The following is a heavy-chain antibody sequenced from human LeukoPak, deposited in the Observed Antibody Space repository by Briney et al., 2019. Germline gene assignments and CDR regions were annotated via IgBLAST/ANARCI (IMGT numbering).Heavy chain of an antibody. CDR3: ARATQYCSGGSCYDTWFDP. J-gene: IGHJ5*02. CDR1: GFTFSSYS. V-gene: IGHV3-21*01. Sequence: GGSLRLSCAPSGFTFSSYSMNWVRQAPGKGLEWVSSISSRSSYRYYADSMKGRFTISRDNAKNSLYLQMNSLRAEDTAVYYCARATQYCSGGSCYDTWFDPWGQGTLVTVSS. D-gene: IGHD2-15*01. CDR2: ISSRSSYR.